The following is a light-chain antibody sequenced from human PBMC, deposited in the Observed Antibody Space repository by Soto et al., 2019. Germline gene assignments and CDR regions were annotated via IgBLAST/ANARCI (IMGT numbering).Light chain of an antibody. CDR1: QSVSSY. CDR3: QQRSNWPSLT. CDR2: DAS. J-gene: IGKJ4*01. V-gene: IGKV3-11*01. Sequence: ESVLTQSPATLSLSPGEKDTHSCRASQSVSSYLAWYQQKPGQAPRLLIYDASNRATGIPARFSGSGSGTDFTLTISSLEPEDFAVYYCQQRSNWPSLTFGGGTKVDIK.